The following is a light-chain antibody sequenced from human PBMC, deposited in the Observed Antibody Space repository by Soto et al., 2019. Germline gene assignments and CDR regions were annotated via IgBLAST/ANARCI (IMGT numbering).Light chain of an antibody. CDR2: DAS. V-gene: IGKV1-5*01. CDR3: QQYNSYSWT. J-gene: IGKJ1*01. CDR1: QGIGSW. Sequence: DIPITKAPSAVSATVGDRVTVTCRASQGIGSWLAWYQKKPGKAAILLIYDASSLESGVPSRFSGSGSGTDFTLSIISLQPDDFGTYYCQQYNSYSWTFGQGTKV.